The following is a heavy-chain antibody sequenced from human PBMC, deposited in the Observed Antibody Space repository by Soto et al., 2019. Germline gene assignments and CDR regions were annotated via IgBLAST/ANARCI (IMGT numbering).Heavy chain of an antibody. J-gene: IGHJ5*02. D-gene: IGHD3-22*01. CDR1: GGSISSGGYY. Sequence: PSETLSLTCTVSGGSISSGGYYWNWIRQHPGKGLEWIGYIYYSGSTYSNPSLKSRVSISVDTSKNQFSLKLNSVTAADTAVYYCARQYYSDSSAFHWIDPWGLGTLVTVSS. CDR2: IYYSGST. CDR3: ARQYYSDSSAFHWIDP. V-gene: IGHV4-31*03.